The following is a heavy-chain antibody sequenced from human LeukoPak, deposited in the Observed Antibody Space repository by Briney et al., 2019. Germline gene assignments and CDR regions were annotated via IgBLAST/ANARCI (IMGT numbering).Heavy chain of an antibody. D-gene: IGHD3-22*01. J-gene: IGHJ4*02. CDR3: APPMIAVVITGDRDY. V-gene: IGHV3-23*01. CDR1: GFTFRSYA. Sequence: GGSLRLSCAASGFTFRSYALSWVRQAPGQGLESVSGISGSGGTAHYAESVKRRFTIYRDNYNNMQYLQMNSLRDEHTAVHYCAPPMIAVVITGDRDYWGQGPLVTVSS. CDR2: ISGSGGTA.